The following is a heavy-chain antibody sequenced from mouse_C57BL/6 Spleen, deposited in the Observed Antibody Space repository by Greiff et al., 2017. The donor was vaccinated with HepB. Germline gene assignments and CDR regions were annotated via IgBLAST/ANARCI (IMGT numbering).Heavy chain of an antibody. J-gene: IGHJ2*01. CDR2: IDPENGDT. V-gene: IGHV14-4*01. Sequence: EVQLQQSGAELVRPGASVKLSCTASGFNIKDDYMHWVKQSPEQGLEWIGWIDPENGDTEYASKFQGKATITADTSSNTAYLQLSSLTSEDTAVYYCTRITTGPRGMDYWGQGTTLTVSS. CDR3: TRITTGPRGMDY. D-gene: IGHD1-1*01. CDR1: GFNIKDDY.